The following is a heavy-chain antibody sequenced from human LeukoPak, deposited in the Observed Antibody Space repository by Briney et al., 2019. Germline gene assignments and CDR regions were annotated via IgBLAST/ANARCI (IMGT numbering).Heavy chain of an antibody. V-gene: IGHV3-23*01. CDR1: GFTFSSYG. Sequence: GGTLRLSCAASGFTFSSYGMSWVRQAPGKGLEWVSAISGSGGSTYYADSVKGRFTISRDNSKNTLYLQMNSLRAEDTAVYYCAKSRNSYCSGGTCYSPLDYWGQGSLVTVSS. J-gene: IGHJ4*02. CDR3: AKSRNSYCSGGTCYSPLDY. D-gene: IGHD2-15*01. CDR2: ISGSGGST.